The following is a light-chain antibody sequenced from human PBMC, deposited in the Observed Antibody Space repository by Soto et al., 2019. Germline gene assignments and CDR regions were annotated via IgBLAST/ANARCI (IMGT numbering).Light chain of an antibody. V-gene: IGLV2-14*03. J-gene: IGLJ1*01. CDR1: GSDVRGNKY. CDR3: IAFTGTTYV. Sequence: QSVLTQPASMSGSPGQSITISCTGTGSDVRGNKYVSWYQHYPGKAPKLMISDVSNRPSGVSDRFSGSKSGDTASLNISGLQAEDEADYYCIAFTGTTYVFGTGTKLTIL. CDR2: DVS.